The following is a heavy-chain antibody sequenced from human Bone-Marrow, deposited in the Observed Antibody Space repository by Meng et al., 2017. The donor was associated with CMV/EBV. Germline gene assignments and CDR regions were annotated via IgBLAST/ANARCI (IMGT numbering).Heavy chain of an antibody. Sequence: GGSLSLSCAASGFTFSSYWMHWVRQAPGKGLVWVSRTNSDGSSTSYADSVKGRFTISRDNAKNTLYLQMSCLRAEDTAVYYCTAPGGNLPVWGQGTLVTVSS. D-gene: IGHD4-23*01. CDR1: GFTFSSYW. J-gene: IGHJ4*02. CDR3: TAPGGNLPV. CDR2: TNSDGSST. V-gene: IGHV3-74*01.